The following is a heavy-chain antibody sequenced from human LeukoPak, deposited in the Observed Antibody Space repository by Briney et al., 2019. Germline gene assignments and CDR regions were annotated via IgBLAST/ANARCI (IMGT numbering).Heavy chain of an antibody. V-gene: IGHV5-10-1*01. Sequence: GESLKISCKGSGYSFTSYWITWVRQMPGKGLEWMGRIDPSDSYTNYSPSFQGHVTISADKSISTAFLQWSNLKASDTAMYYCATLGVGTTTAFDYWGQGTLVTVSS. D-gene: IGHD1-26*01. J-gene: IGHJ4*02. CDR1: GYSFTSYW. CDR2: IDPSDSYT. CDR3: ATLGVGTTTAFDY.